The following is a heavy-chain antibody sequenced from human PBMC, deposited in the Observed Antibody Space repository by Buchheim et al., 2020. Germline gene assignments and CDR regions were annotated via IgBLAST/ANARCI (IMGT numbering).Heavy chain of an antibody. V-gene: IGHV3-48*03. D-gene: IGHD4-17*01. J-gene: IGHJ4*02. CDR1: GFTFSSYE. Sequence: EVQLVESGGGLVQPGGSLRLSCAASGFTFSSYEMNWVRQAPGKGLEWVSYISSSGSAIYYADSVKGRFTISRDNAKNSLYLQMNSLRAEDTAVYYCAKDRTTVTTRVYFDYWGQGTL. CDR2: ISSSGSAI. CDR3: AKDRTTVTTRVYFDY.